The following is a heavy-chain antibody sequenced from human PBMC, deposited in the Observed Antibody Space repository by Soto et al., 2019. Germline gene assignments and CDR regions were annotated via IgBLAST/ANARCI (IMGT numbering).Heavy chain of an antibody. CDR2: INPNSGGT. J-gene: IGHJ4*02. V-gene: IGHV1-2*04. D-gene: IGHD3-3*01. Sequence: ASVKVSCKASGYTFTGYYMHWVRQAPGQGLEWMGWINPNSGGTNYAQKFQGWVTMTRDTSISTAYMELSRLRSDDTAVYYCARGEAGRYDFWSGYLDYWGQGTLVTVLL. CDR1: GYTFTGYY. CDR3: ARGEAGRYDFWSGYLDY.